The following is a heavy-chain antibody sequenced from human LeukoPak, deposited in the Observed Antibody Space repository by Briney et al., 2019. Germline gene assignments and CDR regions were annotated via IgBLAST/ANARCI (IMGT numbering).Heavy chain of an antibody. V-gene: IGHV1-69*13. CDR1: GGTFSSYA. J-gene: IGHJ4*02. D-gene: IGHD4-11*01. CDR3: ARDEHYSNYESDNFDY. Sequence: ASVKVSCKASGGTFSSYAISWVRQAPGQGLEWMGGIIPIFGTANYAQKFQGRVTITADESTSTAYMELSSLRSEDTAVYYCARDEHYSNYESDNFDYWGQGTLVTVSS. CDR2: IIPIFGTA.